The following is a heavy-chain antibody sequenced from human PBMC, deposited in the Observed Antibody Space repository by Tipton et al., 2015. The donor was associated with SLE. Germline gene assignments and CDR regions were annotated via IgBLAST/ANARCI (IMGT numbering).Heavy chain of an antibody. J-gene: IGHJ3*02. CDR3: ARVWSGYRKGAFDI. V-gene: IGHV4-59*11. CDR1: GGSISSHY. D-gene: IGHD5-18*01. Sequence: GLVKPSETLSLTCTVSGGSISSHYWSWIRQPPGKGLEWIGYIYYSGSSNYNPSLKSRVTLSVDTSKNQFSLKLTSVTAADTAVYYCARVWSGYRKGAFDIWGQGTMVTVSS. CDR2: IYYSGSS.